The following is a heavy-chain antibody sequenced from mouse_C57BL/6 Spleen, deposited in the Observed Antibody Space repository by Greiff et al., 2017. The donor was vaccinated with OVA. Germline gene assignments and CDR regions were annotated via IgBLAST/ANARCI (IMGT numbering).Heavy chain of an antibody. CDR2: IWSGGST. J-gene: IGHJ3*01. Sequence: VQLQQSGPGLMQPSQSLSITCTVSGFSLTSYGVHWVRQSPGKGLEWLGVIWSGGSTDYNAAFISRLSISKDNSKSQVFFKMNRLQADDTAMYYCARTRYDYDGGFAYWGQGTLVTVSA. CDR1: GFSLTSYG. CDR3: ARTRYDYDGGFAY. V-gene: IGHV2-2*01. D-gene: IGHD2-4*01.